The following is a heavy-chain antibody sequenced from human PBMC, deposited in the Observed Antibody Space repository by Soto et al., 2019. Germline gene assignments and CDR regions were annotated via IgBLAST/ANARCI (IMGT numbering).Heavy chain of an antibody. CDR2: ISGSGGST. Sequence: EVQLLESGGGLVQPGGSLRLSCAASGFTFSSYAMSWVRQAPGKGLEWVSAISGSGGSTYYADSVKGRFTISRDNSKNTLYLQINSLRAEDTAVYYCASRGETYYDILTGYIGYDYWGQGTLVTVSS. CDR1: GFTFSSYA. V-gene: IGHV3-23*01. J-gene: IGHJ4*02. CDR3: ASRGETYYDILTGYIGYDY. D-gene: IGHD3-9*01.